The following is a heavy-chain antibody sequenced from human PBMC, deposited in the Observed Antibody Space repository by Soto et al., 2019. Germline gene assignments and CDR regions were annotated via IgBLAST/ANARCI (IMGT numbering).Heavy chain of an antibody. CDR2: IYYSGST. CDR1: GGSISSYY. CDR3: ARDLRAARRNYYYYYMDV. V-gene: IGHV4-59*01. J-gene: IGHJ6*03. Sequence: SETLSLTCTVSGGSISSYYWSWIRQPPGKGLEWIGYIYYSGSTNYNPSLKSRVTISVDTSKNQFSLKLSSVTAADTAVYYCARDLRAARRNYYYYYMDVWGKGTTVTVSS. D-gene: IGHD6-6*01.